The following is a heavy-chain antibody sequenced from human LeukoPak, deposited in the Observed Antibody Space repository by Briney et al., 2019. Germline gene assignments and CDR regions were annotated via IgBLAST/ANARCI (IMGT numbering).Heavy chain of an antibody. D-gene: IGHD1-26*01. Sequence: GGSLRLSCAASGFTFSSYAMSLVRQAPRKGLEWVSRISNTDGGTRYADSVKGRFTISRDNSKNTLYLQMNSLRAEDTAIYYCAKATGGTNTPFDYWGQGTLVIVSS. V-gene: IGHV3-23*01. CDR2: ISNTDGGT. CDR3: AKATGGTNTPFDY. J-gene: IGHJ4*02. CDR1: GFTFSSYA.